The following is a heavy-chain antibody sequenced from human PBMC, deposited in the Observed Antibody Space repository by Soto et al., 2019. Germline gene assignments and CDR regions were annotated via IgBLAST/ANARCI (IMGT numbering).Heavy chain of an antibody. Sequence: QVQLVQSGAEVKKPGASVKVSCKASGYTFSTYGIRWVRQAPGQRLEWMGWINGYNGNTNYEPKLQGRITMTTDTSTTTAYMELRSLRSDDTAGYYCARMGDVPYYYYGMDVWGQGTTVTVSS. V-gene: IGHV1-18*01. D-gene: IGHD2-21*02. CDR3: ARMGDVPYYYYGMDV. CDR1: GYTFSTYG. J-gene: IGHJ6*02. CDR2: INGYNGNT.